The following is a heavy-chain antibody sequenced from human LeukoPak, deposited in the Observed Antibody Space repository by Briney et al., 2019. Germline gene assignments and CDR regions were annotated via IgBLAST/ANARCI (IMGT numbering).Heavy chain of an antibody. CDR3: AREVGPNYYYYGMDV. CDR2: IIPIFGTA. V-gene: IGHV1-69*13. CDR1: GGTFSSYA. Sequence: SVKVPCKASGGTFSSYAISWVRQAPGQGLEWMGGIIPIFGTANYAQKFQGRVTITADESTSTAYMELSSLRSEDTAVYYCAREVGPNYYYYGMDVWGQGTTVTVSS. J-gene: IGHJ6*02.